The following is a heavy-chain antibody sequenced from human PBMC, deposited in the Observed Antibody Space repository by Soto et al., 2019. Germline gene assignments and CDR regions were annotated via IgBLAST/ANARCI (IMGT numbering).Heavy chain of an antibody. Sequence: QLQLQESGPGLVKPSETLSLTSTVSVGSISRGSSNGGGIGHPPGRGLEWLGSIYYSGRNYYNPSLKSRVTISVDTAKNQFSLKLSSVTAADTAVYYCASREVYYYGMAVWGHGTTVTVSS. CDR2: IYYSGRN. V-gene: IGHV4-39*01. CDR3: ASREVYYYGMAV. J-gene: IGHJ6*02. CDR1: VGSISRGSSN.